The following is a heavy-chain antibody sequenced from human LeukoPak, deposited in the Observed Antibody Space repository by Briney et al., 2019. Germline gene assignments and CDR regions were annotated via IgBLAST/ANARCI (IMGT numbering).Heavy chain of an antibody. Sequence: GGSLRLSCAASGFTFSSYSMNWVRQAPGKGLEWVSSISSSSSYIYYADSVKGRFTIYRDNAKNSLYLQMNSLRAEDTAVYYCARDHNMAYYYDSSGYYGGYYYYYMDVWGKGTTVTVSS. J-gene: IGHJ6*03. D-gene: IGHD3-22*01. CDR3: ARDHNMAYYYDSSGYYGGYYYYYMDV. CDR2: ISSSSSYI. CDR1: GFTFSSYS. V-gene: IGHV3-21*01.